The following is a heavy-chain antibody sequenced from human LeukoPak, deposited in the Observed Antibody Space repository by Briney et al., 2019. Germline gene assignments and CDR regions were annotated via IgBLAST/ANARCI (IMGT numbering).Heavy chain of an antibody. V-gene: IGHV4-4*09. J-gene: IGHJ3*02. CDR2: IYTSGST. Sequence: PSETLSHTCTVSGGSISSYYWSWIRQPPGKGLEWIGYIYTSGSTNYNPSLKGRVTISVDTSKNQFSLKLSSVTAADTAVYYCARRGPMTTVYAFDIWGQGTMVTVSS. CDR1: GGSISSYY. D-gene: IGHD4-11*01. CDR3: ARRGPMTTVYAFDI.